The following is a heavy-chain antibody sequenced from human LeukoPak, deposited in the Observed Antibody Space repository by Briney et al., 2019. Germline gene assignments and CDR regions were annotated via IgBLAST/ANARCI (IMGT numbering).Heavy chain of an antibody. CDR3: AREGYCTNGECYRGNFDY. Sequence: SETLSLTCTVSGGSISSYYWSWIRQPPGKGLEWIGYTSYSGSTNYNPSLKSRVTISGDTSKNQFSLKLSSVTAADTAVYYCAREGYCTNGECYRGNFDYWGQGTLVTVSS. CDR1: GGSISSYY. V-gene: IGHV4-59*01. CDR2: TSYSGST. J-gene: IGHJ4*02. D-gene: IGHD2-8*01.